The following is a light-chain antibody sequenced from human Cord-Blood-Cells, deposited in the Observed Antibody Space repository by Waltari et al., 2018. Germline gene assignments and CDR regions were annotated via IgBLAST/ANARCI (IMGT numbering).Light chain of an antibody. V-gene: IGKV3-11*01. Sequence: EIVLTQSPATLSLSPGERATLSCRASHSVSSYLALYQQKPGQAPRLLIYDASNRATGIPVRLSGSGSGTDFTLTISSLEPEDFAVYYCQQRSNWPYTFGQGTKLEIK. CDR3: QQRSNWPYT. CDR2: DAS. CDR1: HSVSSY. J-gene: IGKJ2*01.